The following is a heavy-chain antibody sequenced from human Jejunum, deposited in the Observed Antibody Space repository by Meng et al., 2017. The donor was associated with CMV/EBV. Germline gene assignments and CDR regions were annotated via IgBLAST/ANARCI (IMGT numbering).Heavy chain of an antibody. Sequence: EVQLLESGARFVQPGGSLRLSCATSGFTIITYDRIWVRKAPEKGLEWVSTISASGAGTYYADSVKGRFTITRDPSKNTLYLQMNSLTTEDTAVYFCVTNSGGLGYWGHGTLVTVSS. D-gene: IGHD6-19*01. CDR1: GFTIITYD. CDR2: ISASGAGT. CDR3: VTNSGGLGY. J-gene: IGHJ4*01. V-gene: IGHV3-23*01.